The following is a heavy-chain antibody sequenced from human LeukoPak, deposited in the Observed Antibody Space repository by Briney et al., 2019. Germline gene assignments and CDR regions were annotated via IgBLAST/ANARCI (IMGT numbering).Heavy chain of an antibody. CDR3: ARCNYYGSGGYYYYYYMDV. CDR1: GGSISSYY. CDR2: IYYSGST. D-gene: IGHD3-10*01. Sequence: SETLSLTCTVSGGSISSYYWSWIRQPPGEGLEWIGYIYYSGSTNYNPSLKSRVTISVDTSKNQFSLKLSSVTAADTAVYYCARCNYYGSGGYYYYYYMDVWGKGTTVTVSS. V-gene: IGHV4-59*01. J-gene: IGHJ6*03.